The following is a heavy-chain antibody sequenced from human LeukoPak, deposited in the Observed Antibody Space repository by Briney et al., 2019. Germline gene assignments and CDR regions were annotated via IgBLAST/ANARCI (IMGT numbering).Heavy chain of an antibody. V-gene: IGHV3-21*06. CDR3: ARDGVAELMSALDY. CDR2: ISSSSTYI. Sequence: GGSLRLTCAASGFTFSSYSMNWVRQAPGKGLEWVSFISSSSTYIYYADSLKGRFTISRDNAKNSLYLQMNSLRAEDTAVYYCARDGVAELMSALDYWGQGILVTVSS. CDR1: GFTFSSYS. J-gene: IGHJ4*02. D-gene: IGHD1-26*01.